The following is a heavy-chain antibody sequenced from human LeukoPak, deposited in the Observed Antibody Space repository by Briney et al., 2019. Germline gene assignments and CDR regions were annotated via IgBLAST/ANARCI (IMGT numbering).Heavy chain of an antibody. CDR2: IYYSGST. CDR1: GGSISSGGYY. Sequence: PSETLSLTCTVSGGSISSGGYYWSWIRQHPGKGLEWIGYIYYSGSTYYNPSLKSRVTISVDTSKNQFSLKLSSVTAADTAVYYCAGIGYGDYPATNWFDPWGQGTLVTVSS. V-gene: IGHV4-31*03. J-gene: IGHJ5*02. D-gene: IGHD4-17*01. CDR3: AGIGYGDYPATNWFDP.